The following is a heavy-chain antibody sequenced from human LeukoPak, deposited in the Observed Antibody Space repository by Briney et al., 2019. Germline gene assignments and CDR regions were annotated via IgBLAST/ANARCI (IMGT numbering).Heavy chain of an antibody. V-gene: IGHV3-48*01. CDR3: AREWPRADYIFDY. D-gene: IGHD4-11*01. CDR2: TSSSGTI. J-gene: IGHJ4*02. Sequence: PGGSLRLSCAASGFTFSSYSMNWVRQAPGKGLEWISYTSSSGTIYYVDSVKGRFTISRDNAKNSLYLQMNSLRAEDTAVYYCAREWPRADYIFDYWGQGTLVTVSS. CDR1: GFTFSSYS.